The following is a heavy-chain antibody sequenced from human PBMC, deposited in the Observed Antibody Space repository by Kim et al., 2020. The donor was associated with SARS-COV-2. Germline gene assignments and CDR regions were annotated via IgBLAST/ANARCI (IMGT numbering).Heavy chain of an antibody. CDR3: AKDYRKEEWLPTGAAFDI. J-gene: IGHJ3*02. V-gene: IGHV3-23*01. Sequence: KGRFTISRDNSKNTLYLQMNSLRAEDTAVYYCAKDYRKEEWLPTGAAFDIWGQGTMVTVSS. D-gene: IGHD5-12*01.